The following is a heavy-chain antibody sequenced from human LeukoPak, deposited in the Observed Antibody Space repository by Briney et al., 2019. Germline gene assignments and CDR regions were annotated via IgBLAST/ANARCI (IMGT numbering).Heavy chain of an antibody. J-gene: IGHJ3*02. V-gene: IGHV4-34*01. Sequence: SETLSLTCAVYGGSFSGYYWSWIRQPPGKGLEWIGEINHSGSTNYNPSLKSRVTISVDTSKNQFSLKLSSVTAADTAVYYCAREHRSGYFDWLHAFDIWGQGTMVTVSS. CDR1: GGSFSGYY. CDR3: AREHRSGYFDWLHAFDI. D-gene: IGHD3-9*01. CDR2: INHSGST.